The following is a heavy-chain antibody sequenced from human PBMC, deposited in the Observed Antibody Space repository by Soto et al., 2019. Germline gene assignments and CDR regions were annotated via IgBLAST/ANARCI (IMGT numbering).Heavy chain of an antibody. J-gene: IGHJ6*02. D-gene: IGHD3-3*01. Sequence: SSETLSLTCAVSGGSISSGGYSWSWIRQPPGKGLEWIGYIHYSGNTNYNPSLKSRVTISVDTSKKQFSLKLSSVTAADTAVYYCARGSGLSKINNIWSGTTYYYYGMDVWGQGTTVTVSS. CDR1: GGSISSGGYS. V-gene: IGHV4-61*08. CDR3: ARGSGLSKINNIWSGTTYYYYGMDV. CDR2: IHYSGNT.